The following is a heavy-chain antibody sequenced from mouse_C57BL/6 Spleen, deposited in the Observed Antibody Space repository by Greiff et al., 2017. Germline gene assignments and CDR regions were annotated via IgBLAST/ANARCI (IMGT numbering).Heavy chain of an antibody. J-gene: IGHJ3*01. CDR3: ARTSIYYYCDAVAWFAY. V-gene: IGHV8-8*01. CDR1: GFSLSTFGMG. D-gene: IGHD2-4*01. Sequence: QVTLKVSGPGILQPSQTLSLTCSFSGFSLSTFGMGVGWIRQPSGKGLEWLAHIWWDDDKYYNPALKRRLPISKDTSKYTVFLERANVDPAETATYFCARTSIYYYCDAVAWFAYWGQGTLVTVSA. CDR2: IWWDDDK.